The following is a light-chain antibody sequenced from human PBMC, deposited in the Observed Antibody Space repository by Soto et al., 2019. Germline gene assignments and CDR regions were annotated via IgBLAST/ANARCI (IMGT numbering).Light chain of an antibody. J-gene: IGKJ4*01. V-gene: IGKV2-28*01. CDR2: LGS. Sequence: EIVMTQSPLSLPVIPGEPASISCRSSQSLLHSNGYNYLDWYLQKPGQSPQLLMYLGSNRASGVXGXXSGSGAGTDFKLKISRVGAEDVGIYYCMQSIPPPLTFGGGTKVEIK. CDR3: MQSIPPPLT. CDR1: QSLLHSNGYNY.